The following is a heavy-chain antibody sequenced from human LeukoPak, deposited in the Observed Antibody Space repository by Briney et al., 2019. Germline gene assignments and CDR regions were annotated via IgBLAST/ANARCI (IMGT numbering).Heavy chain of an antibody. Sequence: PSETLSLTCTVSGGSISSTSYYWGWIRQPPGKGLEWIGSIYYSGSTYYNPSLKSRVTISVDTSKNQFSLKLTSVTAADTAVYYCARRGRPEGSGLPPIDYWGQGTLVTVSS. V-gene: IGHV4-39*01. CDR3: ARRGRPEGSGLPPIDY. CDR1: GGSISSTSYY. J-gene: IGHJ4*02. CDR2: IYYSGST. D-gene: IGHD2-15*01.